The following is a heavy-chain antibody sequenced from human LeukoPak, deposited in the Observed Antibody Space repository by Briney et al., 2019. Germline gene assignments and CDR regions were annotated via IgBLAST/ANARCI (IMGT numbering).Heavy chain of an antibody. J-gene: IGHJ4*02. Sequence: PGGSLRLSCAASGFTVSSNYMSWVRQAPGKGLEWVSVIYSGGSTYYADSVKGRFTISRHNSKNTLYLQMNSLRAEDTAVYYCARDDDYGDYPFDYWGQGTLVTVSS. CDR1: GFTVSSNY. CDR3: ARDDDYGDYPFDY. CDR2: IYSGGST. D-gene: IGHD4-17*01. V-gene: IGHV3-53*04.